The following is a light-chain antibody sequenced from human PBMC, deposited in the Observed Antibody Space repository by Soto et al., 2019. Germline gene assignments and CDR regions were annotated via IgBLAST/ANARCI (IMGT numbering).Light chain of an antibody. Sequence: QSVLTQPPSASGTPGQKVTISCSGASSNIGNNFVSWYQQVPGTAPKLLIYSDDQRPSGVPDRVSGSKSGTSASLAISGLRSEDEADYYCAAWDDSLTAVLFGGGTQLTVL. V-gene: IGLV1-47*02. J-gene: IGLJ3*02. CDR3: AAWDDSLTAVL. CDR1: SSNIGNNF. CDR2: SDD.